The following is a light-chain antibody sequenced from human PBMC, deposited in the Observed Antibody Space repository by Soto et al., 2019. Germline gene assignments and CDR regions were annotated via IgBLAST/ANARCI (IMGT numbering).Light chain of an antibody. CDR1: QSVSNDF. CDR2: GAS. J-gene: IGKJ4*01. V-gene: IGKV3-20*01. Sequence: EIVLTQSPGILSLSPGERATLSCRASQSVSNDFLAWYQQKPGQAPRLLIYGASTRATDVPDRFSGSGSGADFTLTISRLEPEDFAVYYCQQYGSSPLTFGGVTKVEIK. CDR3: QQYGSSPLT.